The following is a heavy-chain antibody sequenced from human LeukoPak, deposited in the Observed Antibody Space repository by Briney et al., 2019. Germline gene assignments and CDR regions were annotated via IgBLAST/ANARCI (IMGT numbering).Heavy chain of an antibody. D-gene: IGHD2-2*01. Sequence: PGGSPRLSCAASGLTFSSYSMNWVRQAPGKGLEWVSAITGGSSTYYADSVKGRFTVSRDNSKNTLFLQMNSLRADDTAVYYCAKDFSTIIPAAILFYYGMDVWGRGTTVTVSS. CDR2: ITGGSST. CDR1: GLTFSSYS. V-gene: IGHV3-23*01. J-gene: IGHJ6*02. CDR3: AKDFSTIIPAAILFYYGMDV.